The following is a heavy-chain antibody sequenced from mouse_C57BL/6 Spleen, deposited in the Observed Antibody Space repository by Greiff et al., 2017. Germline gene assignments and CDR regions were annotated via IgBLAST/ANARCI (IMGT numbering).Heavy chain of an antibody. CDR2: ISGGGGNT. CDR3: ARQVYGSLDD. D-gene: IGHD1-1*01. Sequence: EVHLVESGGGLVKPGGSLKLSCAASGFTFSSYTMSWVRQTPEKRLEWVATISGGGGNTYYPDSVKGRFTISRDNAKNTLYLQMSSLRSEDTALYYCARQVYGSLDDWGQGTTLTVSS. V-gene: IGHV5-9*01. CDR1: GFTFSSYT. J-gene: IGHJ2*01.